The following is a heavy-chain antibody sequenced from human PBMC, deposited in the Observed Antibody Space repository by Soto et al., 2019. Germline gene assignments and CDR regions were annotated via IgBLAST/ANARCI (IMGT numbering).Heavy chain of an antibody. V-gene: IGHV3-30-3*01. J-gene: IGHJ6*02. CDR3: ARDVHRITIFGVVINYYYYYGMDV. Sequence: GGSLRLSCAAPGFTFSSYAMHWVRQAPGKGLEWVAVISYDGSNKYYADSVKGRFTISRDNSKNTLYLQMNSLRAEDTAVYYCARDVHRITIFGVVINYYYYYGMDVWGQGTTVTVSS. CDR1: GFTFSSYA. D-gene: IGHD3-3*01. CDR2: ISYDGSNK.